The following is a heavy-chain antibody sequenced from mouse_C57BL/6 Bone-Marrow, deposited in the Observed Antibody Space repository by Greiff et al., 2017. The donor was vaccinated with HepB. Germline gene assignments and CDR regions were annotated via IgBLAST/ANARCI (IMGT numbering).Heavy chain of an antibody. D-gene: IGHD2-1*01. Sequence: VQLQESGAELVKPGASVKISCKASGYAFSSYWMNWVKQRPGKGLEWNGQIYPGDGDTNYNGKFKGKATLTADKSSSTAYMQLSILTSEDSAFYFGARFYYPYNYAMDYWGQGTSVTVSS. V-gene: IGHV1-80*01. CDR1: GYAFSSYW. CDR3: ARFYYPYNYAMDY. CDR2: IYPGDGDT. J-gene: IGHJ4*01.